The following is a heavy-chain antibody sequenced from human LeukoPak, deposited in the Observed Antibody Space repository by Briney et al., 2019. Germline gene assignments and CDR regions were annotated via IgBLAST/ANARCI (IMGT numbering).Heavy chain of an antibody. CDR2: ISSSASTI. D-gene: IGHD3-16*01. V-gene: IGHV3-48*01. CDR3: ASSPHPDVWVTYLDY. J-gene: IGHJ4*02. Sequence: PGGSLRLSCAASGFTFSSYWMSWVRQAPGKGLEWLSYISSSASTIYYADSVKGRFTISRDNSKNTLYLQMNSLRAEDTAVYYCASSPHPDVWVTYLDYWGQGTLVTVSS. CDR1: GFTFSSYW.